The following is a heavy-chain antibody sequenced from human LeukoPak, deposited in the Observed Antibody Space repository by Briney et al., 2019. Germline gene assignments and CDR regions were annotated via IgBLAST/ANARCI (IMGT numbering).Heavy chain of an antibody. Sequence: PGGSLRLSCAASGFTFSSYGMHWVRQAPGKGLEWVAAIWYDGSNKYYADSVKGRFTISRDNSKNTLYLQMNSLRAEDTAVYYCARDHRYSSSWSLYWGQGTLVTVSS. CDR3: ARDHRYSSSWSLY. J-gene: IGHJ4*02. CDR1: GFTFSSYG. V-gene: IGHV3-33*01. D-gene: IGHD6-13*01. CDR2: IWYDGSNK.